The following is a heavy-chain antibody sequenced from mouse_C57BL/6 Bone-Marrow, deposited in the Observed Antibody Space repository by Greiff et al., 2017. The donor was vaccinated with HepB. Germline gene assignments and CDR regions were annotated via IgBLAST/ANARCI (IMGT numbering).Heavy chain of an antibody. V-gene: IGHV14-4*01. D-gene: IGHD2-12*01. Sequence: VQLQQSGAELVRPGASVKLSCTASGFNIKDDYMHWVKQRPEQGLEWIGWIDPENGDTEYASKFQGKATITADTSSNTAYLQLSSLTSEDTAVYYCTTAYYSRYVYVLWFAYWGQGTLVTVSA. J-gene: IGHJ3*01. CDR2: IDPENGDT. CDR3: TTAYYSRYVYVLWFAY. CDR1: GFNIKDDY.